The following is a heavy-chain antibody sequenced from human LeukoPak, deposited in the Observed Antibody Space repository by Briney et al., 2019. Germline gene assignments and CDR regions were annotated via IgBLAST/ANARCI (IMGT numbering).Heavy chain of an antibody. J-gene: IGHJ4*02. CDR1: GYTFTAYY. CDR3: ARDLSGSGWQHFDY. V-gene: IGHV1-2*02. D-gene: IGHD6-19*01. Sequence: ASVKVSCKASGYTFTAYYLYWVRQAPGQGLEWIGWIYPASGGTNYAQKFQGRITMTRDTSITTAYMELSRLRSDDTAVYYCARDLSGSGWQHFDYWGQGTLVTVSS. CDR2: IYPASGGT.